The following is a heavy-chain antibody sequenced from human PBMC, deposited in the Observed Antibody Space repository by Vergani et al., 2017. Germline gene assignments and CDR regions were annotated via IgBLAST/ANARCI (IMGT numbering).Heavy chain of an antibody. CDR1: GFTLNSYA. D-gene: IGHD2-2*01. J-gene: IGHJ3*01. CDR2: INNNGGST. Sequence: QLLESGGGLIQPGGSLRLSCAASGFTLNSYAMTWVRQAPGKGLEGVSGINNNGGSTYYADSVKGPFTISSDNSKNTLYLQMTDLRAEDTATYYCAKVCGSTSCPYGGGAFDVWGHGTMVTVSS. V-gene: IGHV3-23*01. CDR3: AKVCGSTSCPYGGGAFDV.